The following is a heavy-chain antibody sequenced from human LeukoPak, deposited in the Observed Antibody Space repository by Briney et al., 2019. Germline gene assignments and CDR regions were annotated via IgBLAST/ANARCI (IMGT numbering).Heavy chain of an antibody. CDR2: IYHFGSA. Sequence: SQTLSLTCAVSGGSISSGGYSWSWIRQPPGTGLEWIGYIYHFGSAYYNPSLKSRVTISVDTSKNQFSLKLSSVIAADTAVYFCARGVTSSPGDFWGQGALVTVSS. V-gene: IGHV4-30-2*01. CDR3: ARGVTSSPGDF. D-gene: IGHD1-1*01. J-gene: IGHJ4*02. CDR1: GGSISSGGYS.